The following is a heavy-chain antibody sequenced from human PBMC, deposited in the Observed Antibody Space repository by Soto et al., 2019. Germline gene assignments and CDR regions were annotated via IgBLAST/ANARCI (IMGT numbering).Heavy chain of an antibody. J-gene: IGHJ4*02. Sequence: QVTLKESGPTLVKPTQTLTLTCTFSGFSLSTSGVAVGWIRQPPGKALEWLALIYWNDERRYSPSLKRRLTITKDTSNNQVVLTMTDMDPVDTATYYCAHIDLPAMAPAAEIFDYLGQGTLVTVSS. CDR2: IYWNDER. CDR3: AHIDLPAMAPAAEIFDY. CDR1: GFSLSTSGVA. V-gene: IGHV2-5*01. D-gene: IGHD2-2*01.